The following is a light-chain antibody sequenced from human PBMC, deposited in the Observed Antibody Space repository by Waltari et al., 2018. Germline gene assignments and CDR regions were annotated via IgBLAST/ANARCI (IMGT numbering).Light chain of an antibody. CDR3: QHYNNWPIT. CDR2: GAS. CDR1: QSVSTY. V-gene: IGKV3-11*01. Sequence: EIVLTQSPVILSLSPGEGATISCRASQSVSTYLAWYQQKPGQAPRLLIYGASNRATGIPSRFSGSGSGTDFTLSINSLEPEDFAVYYCQHYNNWPITFGQGTRLEIK. J-gene: IGKJ5*01.